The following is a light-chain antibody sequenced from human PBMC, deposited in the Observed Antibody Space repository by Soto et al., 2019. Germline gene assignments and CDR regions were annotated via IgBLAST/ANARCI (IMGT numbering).Light chain of an antibody. J-gene: IGLJ2*01. Sequence: QAVLTQPPSVSAAPGQKVTSSCSGSSANIGSNYVSWYQQLPGTAPKLLIYDNNKRPSGIPDRFSGSKSGTSATLGITGLQTGDEADYYCGTWDTSLSAVVFGGGTKLPVL. V-gene: IGLV1-51*01. CDR2: DNN. CDR1: SANIGSNY. CDR3: GTWDTSLSAVV.